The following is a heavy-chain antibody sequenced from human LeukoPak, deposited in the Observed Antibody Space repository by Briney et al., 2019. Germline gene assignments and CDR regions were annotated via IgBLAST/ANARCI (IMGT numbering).Heavy chain of an antibody. CDR2: IRSKAYGGTT. V-gene: IGHV3-49*03. CDR1: GFTFGDYA. J-gene: IGHJ4*02. Sequence: TGGSLRLSCTASGFTFGDYAMSWFRQAPGKGLEWVGFIRSKAYGGTTEYAASVKGRFTISRGDSKSIAYLQMNSLKTEDTAVYYCTRADILTGYCFDYWGQGTLVTVSS. D-gene: IGHD3-9*01. CDR3: TRADILTGYCFDY.